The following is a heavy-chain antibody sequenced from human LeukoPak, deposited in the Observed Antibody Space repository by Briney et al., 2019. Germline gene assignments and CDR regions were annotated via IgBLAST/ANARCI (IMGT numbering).Heavy chain of an antibody. CDR1: GFTFSSYE. Sequence: PGGSLRLSCAASGFTFSSYEMNWVRQAPGKGLEWVSYISSSGSTIYYADSVKGRFTISRDNAKNSLYLQMNSLRTEDTAVYYCAKATRYYGSSFDPWGQGTLVTVSS. D-gene: IGHD3-10*01. J-gene: IGHJ5*02. V-gene: IGHV3-48*03. CDR3: AKATRYYGSSFDP. CDR2: ISSSGSTI.